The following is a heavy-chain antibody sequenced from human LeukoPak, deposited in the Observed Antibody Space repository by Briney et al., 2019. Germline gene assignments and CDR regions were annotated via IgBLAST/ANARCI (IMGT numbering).Heavy chain of an antibody. Sequence: SETLSLTCSVSGYSISSGYYWGWIRQPPGKGLEWIGYISYSGSTDYNPSLRSRVTISVDTSKNQFSLKLSSVTAADTAVYYCARVSDSSGRGFDYWGQGTLVTVSS. CDR1: GYSISSGYY. CDR3: ARVSDSSGRGFDY. D-gene: IGHD3-22*01. V-gene: IGHV4-38-2*02. J-gene: IGHJ4*02. CDR2: ISYSGST.